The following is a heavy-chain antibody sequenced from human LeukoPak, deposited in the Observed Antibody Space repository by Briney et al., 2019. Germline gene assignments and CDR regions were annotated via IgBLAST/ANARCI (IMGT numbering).Heavy chain of an antibody. CDR2: INPNSGGT. CDR3: ARVDSSSWSRNSLNYYYYMDV. V-gene: IGHV1-2*02. D-gene: IGHD6-13*01. J-gene: IGHJ6*03. CDR1: GYTFTGYY. Sequence: GASVKVSCKASGYTFTGYYMHWVRQAPGQGLEWMGWINPNSGGTNYPQKFQGRVTMTRDTSISTAYMELRSLRSDDTAVYYCARVDSSSWSRNSLNYYYYMDVWGKGTTVTVSS.